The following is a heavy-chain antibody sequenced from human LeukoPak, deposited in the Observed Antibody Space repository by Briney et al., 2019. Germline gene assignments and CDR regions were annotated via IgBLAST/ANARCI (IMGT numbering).Heavy chain of an antibody. CDR2: IYYSGST. D-gene: IGHD3-22*01. V-gene: IGHV4-59*01. CDR3: ARADDSSHYWGAFDI. Sequence: SETLSLTCTVSGGSISSYYWSWIRQPPGKGLEWIGYIYYSGSTNYNPSLKSRVTISVDTSKNQFSLKLSSVTAADTAVYYCARADDSSHYWGAFDIWGQGTMVTVSS. J-gene: IGHJ3*02. CDR1: GGSISSYY.